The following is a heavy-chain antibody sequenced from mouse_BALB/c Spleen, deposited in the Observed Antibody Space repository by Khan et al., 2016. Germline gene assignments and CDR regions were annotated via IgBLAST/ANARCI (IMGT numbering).Heavy chain of an antibody. D-gene: IGHD1-1*01. CDR3: NAIYNGSDVSFDY. V-gene: IGHV14-4*02. J-gene: IGHJ2*01. Sequence: VQLQQSGAELVRSGASVKLSCTASVFNIKDYYMHWVKQRPEQGLEWIGWIDPENGDTEYAPKFQGKATMTADTSSNAAYLQFSSLTSEDSAVSYCNAIYNGSDVSFDYWGQGTPLTVSS. CDR1: VFNIKDYY. CDR2: IDPENGDT.